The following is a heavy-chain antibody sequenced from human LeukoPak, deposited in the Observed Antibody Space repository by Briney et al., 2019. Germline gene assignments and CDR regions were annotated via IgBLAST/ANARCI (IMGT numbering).Heavy chain of an antibody. Sequence: SQTLSLTCTVSGGSISSGGYYWSWIRQHPGKGLEWIGYVYYSGSAYYNPSLKSRVTISVDTSKNQFSLKLSSVTAADTAVYYCPRDCSGGSCFDYWGQGTLVTVSS. J-gene: IGHJ4*02. V-gene: IGHV4-31*03. D-gene: IGHD2-15*01. CDR3: PRDCSGGSCFDY. CDR1: GGSISSGGYY. CDR2: VYYSGSA.